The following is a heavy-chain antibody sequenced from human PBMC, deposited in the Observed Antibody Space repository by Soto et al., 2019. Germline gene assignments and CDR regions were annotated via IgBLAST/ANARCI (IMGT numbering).Heavy chain of an antibody. D-gene: IGHD3-16*01. CDR2: ISNDGRST. J-gene: IGHJ4*02. CDR1: GFTFSDYA. CDR3: VFGYFFDY. V-gene: IGHV3-23*05. Sequence: GGSLRLSCAASGFTFSDYAMSWVRQAPGQGLQWVSTISNDGRSTWYADSVKGRFSMSRDNFRDTLDLQMYGLRVEDAARYYCVFGYFFDYWGQGTLVTVSS.